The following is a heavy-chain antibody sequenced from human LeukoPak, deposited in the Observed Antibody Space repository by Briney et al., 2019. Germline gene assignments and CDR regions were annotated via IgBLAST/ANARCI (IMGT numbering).Heavy chain of an antibody. J-gene: IGHJ4*02. Sequence: GGSLRLSCSASGFTFSSCGMHWVRQAPGKRLEYVSAISDNGGSTKYADSVKGRFTISRDNSKNTLYLQMSSLRTEDTALYYCVKGATTGLYYFDYWGQGTLVTVSS. D-gene: IGHD1-1*01. CDR2: ISDNGGST. CDR3: VKGATTGLYYFDY. V-gene: IGHV3-64D*09. CDR1: GFTFSSCG.